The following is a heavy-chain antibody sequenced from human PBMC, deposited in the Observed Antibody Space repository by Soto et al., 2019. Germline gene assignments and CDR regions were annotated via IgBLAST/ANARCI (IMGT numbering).Heavy chain of an antibody. CDR2: ISSSSSYI. J-gene: IGHJ4*02. V-gene: IGHV3-21*01. Sequence: GESLKISCAASGFTFSSYSMNWVRQAPGKGLEWVSSISSSSSYIYYAESVKGRFTISRDNAKNSLYLQMNSLRAEDTAVYYCAREELELDSWGQGSPVTVSS. D-gene: IGHD1-7*01. CDR3: AREELELDS. CDR1: GFTFSSYS.